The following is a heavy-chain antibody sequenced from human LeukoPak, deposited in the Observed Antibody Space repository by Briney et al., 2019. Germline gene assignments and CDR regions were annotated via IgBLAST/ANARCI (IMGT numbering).Heavy chain of an antibody. J-gene: IGHJ3*02. CDR3: ARRYCSSTSCYARRENAFDI. Sequence: SETLSLTCAVYGGSFSGYYWSWIRQPPGKGLEWSGEINHSGSTNYNPSLKSRVTISVDTSKNQFSLKLSSVTAADTAVYYCARRYCSSTSCYARRENAFDIWGQGTMVTVSS. CDR1: GGSFSGYY. V-gene: IGHV4-34*01. D-gene: IGHD2-2*01. CDR2: INHSGST.